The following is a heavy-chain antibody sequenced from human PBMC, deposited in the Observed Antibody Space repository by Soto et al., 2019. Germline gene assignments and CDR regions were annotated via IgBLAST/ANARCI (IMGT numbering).Heavy chain of an antibody. CDR1: GGTFSSYA. D-gene: IGHD2-8*01. Sequence: SVKVSCKASGGTFSSYAISWVRQAPGQGLEWMGGIIPIFGTANYAQKFQGRVTITADESTSTAYMELSSLRSEDTAVYYCANLSPYCTNGVCYTDYYYGMDVWGQGTTVTVSS. CDR3: ANLSPYCTNGVCYTDYYYGMDV. J-gene: IGHJ6*02. V-gene: IGHV1-69*13. CDR2: IIPIFGTA.